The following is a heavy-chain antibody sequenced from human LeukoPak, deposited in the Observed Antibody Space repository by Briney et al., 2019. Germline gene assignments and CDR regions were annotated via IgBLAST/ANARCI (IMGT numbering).Heavy chain of an antibody. V-gene: IGHV1-69*13. CDR3: ARDQHSSGYRNFDY. CDR2: IIPIFGTA. D-gene: IGHD3-22*01. CDR1: GYTFSSYG. Sequence: SVTVSCTASGYTFSSYGINWVRQAPGQGLEWMGGIIPIFGTANYAQKFQGRVTITADESTSTAYMELSSLRSEDTAVYYCARDQHSSGYRNFDYWGQGTLVTVSS. J-gene: IGHJ4*02.